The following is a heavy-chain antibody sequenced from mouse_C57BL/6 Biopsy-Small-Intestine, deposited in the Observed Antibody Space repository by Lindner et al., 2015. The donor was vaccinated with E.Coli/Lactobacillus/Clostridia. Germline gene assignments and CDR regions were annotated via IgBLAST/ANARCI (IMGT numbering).Heavy chain of an antibody. CDR1: GYPFTKYG. CDR3: ARNTGSYLRVFDY. V-gene: IGHV1-55*01. Sequence: SVKVSCKASGYPFTKYGINWVRQAPGQGLEWLGGISAHNANTNYAQKFQGRVTMTTDTSTNTAYMDLRSLRSDDTAIYYCARNTGSYLRVFDYWGQGTPVTVSS. CDR2: ISAHNANT. D-gene: IGHD4-1*01. J-gene: IGHJ2*01.